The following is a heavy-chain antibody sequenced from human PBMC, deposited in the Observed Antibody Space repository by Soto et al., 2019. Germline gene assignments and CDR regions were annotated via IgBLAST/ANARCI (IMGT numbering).Heavy chain of an antibody. Sequence: ASETLSLTRTLSGGAISSGDYYSSWIRQPPGKGLEWIGYIYYSGSTNYTPSLNSRVTISVDTSKNQFSLKLSSVTAADTAVYYCARAPRGNYGYPSYFDYWGQGTLVTVSS. D-gene: IGHD3-10*01. V-gene: IGHV4-61*08. CDR2: IYYSGST. J-gene: IGHJ4*02. CDR3: ARAPRGNYGYPSYFDY. CDR1: GGAISSGDYY.